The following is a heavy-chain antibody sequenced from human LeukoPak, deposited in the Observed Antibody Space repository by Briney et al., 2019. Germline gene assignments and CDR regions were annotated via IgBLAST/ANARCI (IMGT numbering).Heavy chain of an antibody. J-gene: IGHJ1*01. D-gene: IGHD3-22*01. CDR3: ARVNYYDSSGYLVAYFQH. V-gene: IGHV4-39*07. Sequence: SETLSLTCTVSGGSISSSSYYWGWIRQPPGKGLEWIGSIYYSGSTYYNPTLKSRVTISVDTSKNQFSLKLSSVTAADTAVYYCARVNYYDSSGYLVAYFQHWGQGALVTVPS. CDR1: GGSISSSSYY. CDR2: IYYSGST.